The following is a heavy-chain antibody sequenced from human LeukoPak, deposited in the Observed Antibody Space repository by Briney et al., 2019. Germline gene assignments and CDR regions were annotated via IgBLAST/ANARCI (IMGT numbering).Heavy chain of an antibody. V-gene: IGHV1-69*02. D-gene: IGHD5-12*01. CDR1: GGTFSSYT. J-gene: IGHJ4*02. Sequence: SVKVSCKASGGTFSSYTISWVRQAPGQGLEWMGMIIPILGIANYAQKFQGRVTITADKSTSTAYLELSSLRSEDTAVYYCARVGGEYSGYDYGYWGQGTLVTVSS. CDR2: IIPILGIA. CDR3: ARVGGEYSGYDYGY.